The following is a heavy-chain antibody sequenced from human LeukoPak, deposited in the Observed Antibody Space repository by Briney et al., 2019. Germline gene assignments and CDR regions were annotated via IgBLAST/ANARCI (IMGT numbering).Heavy chain of an antibody. CDR3: ARDAQYYDILTGYYRGGFDY. D-gene: IGHD3-9*01. J-gene: IGHJ4*02. CDR1: GGSISSYY. CDR2: IYYSGST. V-gene: IGHV4-59*01. Sequence: SETLSLTCTVSGGSISSYYWSWIRQPPGKGLEWIGYIYYSGSTNYNPSLKSRVTISVDTSKNQFSLKLGSVTAADTAVYYCARDAQYYDILTGYYRGGFDYWGQGTLVTVSS.